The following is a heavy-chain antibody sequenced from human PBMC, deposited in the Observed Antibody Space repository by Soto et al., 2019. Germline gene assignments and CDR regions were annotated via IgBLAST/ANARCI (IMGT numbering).Heavy chain of an antibody. CDR2: ITSDGGGT. CDR3: TRLTVSGSDC. CDR1: GFTFSNFP. Sequence: VRLLESGGALVQPGGSQRLSCVSSGFTFSNFPMSWVRQAPGRGLEWVSSITSDGGGTYYGDSVRGRFAVSRDNSKNPLYLQMNSLRADDSAIYYCTRLTVSGSDCWGQGTLVTVSS. D-gene: IGHD3-10*01. V-gene: IGHV3-23*01. J-gene: IGHJ4*02.